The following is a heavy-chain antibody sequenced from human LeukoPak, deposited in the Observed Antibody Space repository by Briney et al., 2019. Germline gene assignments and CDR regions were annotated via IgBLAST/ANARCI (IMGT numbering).Heavy chain of an antibody. CDR2: IIPIFGTA. D-gene: IGHD2-2*01. J-gene: IGHJ5*02. CDR3: ARSTSLGYWFDP. Sequence: SVKVSCKASGGTFSSYAISWVRQAPGRGLEWMGGIIPIFGTANYAQKFQGRVTITADKSTSTAYMELSSLRSEDTAVYYCARSTSLGYWFDPWGQGTLVTVSS. V-gene: IGHV1-69*06. CDR1: GGTFSSYA.